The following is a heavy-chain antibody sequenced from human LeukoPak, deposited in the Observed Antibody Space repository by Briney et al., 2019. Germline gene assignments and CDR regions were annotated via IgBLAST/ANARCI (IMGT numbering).Heavy chain of an antibody. D-gene: IGHD1-26*01. V-gene: IGHV3-48*02. CDR1: GFTFSSYS. CDR3: ARSLYSGSYCVLDY. J-gene: IGHJ4*02. Sequence: GGSLRLSCAASGFTFSSYSMNWVRQAPGKGLEWVSYISSSGNTIYYAGSVKGRFTISRDNAKNSLYQQMNSLRDEDTAVYYCARSLYSGSYCVLDYWGQGTLVTVSS. CDR2: ISSSGNTI.